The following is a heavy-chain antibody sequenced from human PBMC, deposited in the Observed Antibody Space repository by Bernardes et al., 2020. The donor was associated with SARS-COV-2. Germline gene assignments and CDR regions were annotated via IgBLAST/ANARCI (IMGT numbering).Heavy chain of an antibody. D-gene: IGHD3-16*01. CDR1: GYSFTAYD. J-gene: IGHJ1*01. V-gene: IGHV1-8*01. CDR3: ATSLNYGVLFQH. CDR2: LNPNSGHT. Sequence: ASLKVSCKASGYSFTAYDINWVRQAPGQGLEWMGWLNPNSGHTGYPQKFQGRVTVTRNTSVNTAYLELNSLTSDDTAMYYCATSLNYGVLFQHWGQGTLVTVSS.